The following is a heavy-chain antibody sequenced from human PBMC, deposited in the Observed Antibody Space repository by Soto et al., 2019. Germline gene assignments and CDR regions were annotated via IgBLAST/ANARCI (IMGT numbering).Heavy chain of an antibody. CDR3: ASSHAGAHITAAVH. Sequence: QLQLQESGSGLVKPSQTLSLTCAVSGGSISSGGYSWSWIRQPPGKGLEWIGYIYHSGSTYYNPSLKRLVTISVDRSKNQFSLKLSSVTAADTAVYYCASSHAGAHITAAVHWGQGTLVTVSS. V-gene: IGHV4-30-2*01. CDR1: GGSISSGGYS. CDR2: IYHSGST. J-gene: IGHJ4*02. D-gene: IGHD6-13*01.